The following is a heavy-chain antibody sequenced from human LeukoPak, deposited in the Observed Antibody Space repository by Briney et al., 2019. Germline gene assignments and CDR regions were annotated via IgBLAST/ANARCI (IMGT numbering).Heavy chain of an antibody. J-gene: IGHJ5*02. CDR3: ARRLWFGQTWFDP. D-gene: IGHD3-10*01. CDR2: INHSGST. Sequence: PSETLSLTCAVYGGSFSGYYWSWIRQPPGKGLEWIGEINHSGSTNYNPSLKSRVTISVDTSKNQFSLKLSSVTAADTAVYYCARRLWFGQTWFDPWGQGTLVTVSS. CDR1: GGSFSGYY. V-gene: IGHV4-34*01.